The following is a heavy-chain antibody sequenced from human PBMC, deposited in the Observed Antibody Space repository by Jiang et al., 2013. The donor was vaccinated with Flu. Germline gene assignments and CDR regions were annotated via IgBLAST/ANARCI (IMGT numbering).Heavy chain of an antibody. CDR3: ARSPRDYCGGDCSSFDY. D-gene: IGHD2-21*02. CDR1: GGTFSSYA. J-gene: IGHJ4*02. CDR2: IIPIFGTA. V-gene: IGHV1-69*01. Sequence: GAEVKKPGSSVKVSCKASGGTFSSYAISWVRQAPGQGLEWMGGIIPIFGTANYAQKFQGRVTITADESTSTAYMELSSLRSEDTAVYYCARSPRDYCGGDCSSFDYWGQGTLVTVSS.